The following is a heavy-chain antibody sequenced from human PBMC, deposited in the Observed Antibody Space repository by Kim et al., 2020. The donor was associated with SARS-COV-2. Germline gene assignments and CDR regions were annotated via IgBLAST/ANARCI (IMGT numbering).Heavy chain of an antibody. J-gene: IGHJ5*02. CDR3: ARLPNDDGDYDGRFDP. D-gene: IGHD4-17*01. Sequence: LKSRVTISVDTSKNRFSLKLSSVTAADTAVYYCARLPNDDGDYDGRFDPWGQGTLVTVSS. V-gene: IGHV4-31*02.